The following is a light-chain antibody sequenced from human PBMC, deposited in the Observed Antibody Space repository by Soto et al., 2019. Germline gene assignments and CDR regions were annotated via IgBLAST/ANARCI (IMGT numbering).Light chain of an antibody. CDR3: QQYDSLPRT. Sequence: DIQMTQSPSSLSASVGDRVTITCQARQDISNFLNWYQQQPGKAPKLLIYDASNLETGFPLRFSGSGSGTDFTFTISSLQPEDIATYYCQQYDSLPRTFGQGTKLEIK. CDR2: DAS. J-gene: IGKJ2*01. V-gene: IGKV1-33*01. CDR1: QDISNF.